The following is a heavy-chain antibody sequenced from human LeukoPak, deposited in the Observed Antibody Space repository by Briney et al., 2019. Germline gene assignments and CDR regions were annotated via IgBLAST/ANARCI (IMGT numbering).Heavy chain of an antibody. Sequence: SETLSLTCTVSGGSISSSSYYWGWIRQPPGKGLEWIGSIYYSGTTYYNPSLKSRVTISADRSKNQYSLELSSVTAADTAVYYCARLPYNWSFDPWGQGTLVTVSS. CDR2: IYYSGTT. CDR1: GGSISSSSYY. J-gene: IGHJ5*02. V-gene: IGHV4-39*01. CDR3: ARLPYNWSFDP. D-gene: IGHD1-20*01.